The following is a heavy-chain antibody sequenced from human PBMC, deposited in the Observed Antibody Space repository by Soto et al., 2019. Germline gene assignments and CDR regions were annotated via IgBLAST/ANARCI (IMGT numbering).Heavy chain of an antibody. CDR3: ARDRSYTGDCGGDCYSN. J-gene: IGHJ4*02. V-gene: IGHV3-66*01. CDR2: IYSGGST. CDR1: GFTVSSNY. D-gene: IGHD2-21*02. Sequence: GESLKISCAASGFTVSSNYMSWVRQAPGKGLEWVSVIYSGGSTYYADSVKGRFTISRDNSKNTLYLQMNSLRAEDTAVYYCARDRSYTGDCGGDCYSNWGQGTLVTVSS.